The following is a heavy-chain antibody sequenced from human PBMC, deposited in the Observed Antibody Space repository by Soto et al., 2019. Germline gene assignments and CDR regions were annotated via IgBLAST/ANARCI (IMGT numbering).Heavy chain of an antibody. J-gene: IGHJ6*02. V-gene: IGHV3-30-3*01. CDR1: GFTFSSYA. CDR3: AIYEEVVAAIRYSSGESVYYYGMDV. CDR2: ISYDGSNK. D-gene: IGHD2-15*01. Sequence: QVQLVESGGGVVQPGRSLRLSCAASGFTFSSYAMHWVRQAPGKGLEWVAVISYDGSNKYYADSVKGRFNISRDNSKNPLYLQINSLRAEDTDVYYCAIYEEVVAAIRYSSGESVYYYGMDVWGQGTTVIVFS.